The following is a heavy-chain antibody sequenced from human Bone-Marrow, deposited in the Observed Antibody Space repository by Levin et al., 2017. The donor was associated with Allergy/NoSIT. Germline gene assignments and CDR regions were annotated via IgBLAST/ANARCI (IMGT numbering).Heavy chain of an antibody. D-gene: IGHD2-2*01. Sequence: SLKISCAASGFTFDDYAMHWVRQAPGKGLEWVSGISWNSGSIGYADSVKGRFTISRDNAKNSLYLQMNSLRAEDTALYYCAKLGYCSSTSCYGLYDGMDGWGQGTTVTVSS. CDR2: ISWNSGSI. CDR1: GFTFDDYA. J-gene: IGHJ6*02. V-gene: IGHV3-9*01. CDR3: AKLGYCSSTSCYGLYDGMDG.